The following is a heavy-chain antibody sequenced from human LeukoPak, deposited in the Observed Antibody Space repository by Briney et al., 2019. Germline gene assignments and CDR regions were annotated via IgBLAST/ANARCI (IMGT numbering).Heavy chain of an antibody. J-gene: IGHJ5*02. CDR2: IWPGDSDA. Sequence: KAGESLKISCKASGYSFTSHWIGWVRQRPGKGLEWMGIIWPGDSDARYSPSFQGQVTISVDKSITTAYLQWRSLRASDTATYFCAREQLSAPGRLNWLDPWGQGTLVTVSS. CDR1: GYSFTSHW. CDR3: AREQLSAPGRLNWLDP. D-gene: IGHD6-13*01. V-gene: IGHV5-51*01.